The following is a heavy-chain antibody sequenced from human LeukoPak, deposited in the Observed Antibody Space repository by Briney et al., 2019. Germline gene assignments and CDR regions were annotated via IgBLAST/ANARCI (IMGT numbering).Heavy chain of an antibody. J-gene: IGHJ5*02. CDR2: IWYDGSNK. Sequence: GGSLRLSCAASGFTFSSYGMHWVRQAPGKELEWVAVIWYDGSNKYYADSVKGRFTISRDNSKNTLYLQMNSLRAEDTAVYYCAREYATTYYYDSSGYQDNWFDPWGQGTLVTVSS. CDR3: AREYATTYYYDSSGYQDNWFDP. D-gene: IGHD3-22*01. CDR1: GFTFSSYG. V-gene: IGHV3-33*01.